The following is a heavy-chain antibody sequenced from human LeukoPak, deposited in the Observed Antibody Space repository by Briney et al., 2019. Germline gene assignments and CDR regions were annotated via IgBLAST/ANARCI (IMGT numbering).Heavy chain of an antibody. CDR3: AKSGQQQLVRYGMDV. D-gene: IGHD6-13*01. V-gene: IGHV3-30*18. Sequence: GGSLRLSSAASGFTFSAYGVHWVRQAPGKGLEWVAVISYDGSDTYYAESVKGRFTISRDNSKNTLYLQMNSLRAEDTAVYYCAKSGQQQLVRYGMDVWGQGTTVTVSS. J-gene: IGHJ6*02. CDR2: ISYDGSDT. CDR1: GFTFSAYG.